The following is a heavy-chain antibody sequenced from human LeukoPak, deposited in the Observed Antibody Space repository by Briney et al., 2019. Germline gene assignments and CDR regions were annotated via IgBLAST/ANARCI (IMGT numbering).Heavy chain of an antibody. CDR1: GFTFSSYA. CDR2: FSGGSGNT. D-gene: IGHD3-10*01. CDR3: AKDQYIYGSSPFDF. J-gene: IGHJ4*02. Sequence: GGSLRLSCAASGFTFSSYAMSGFRQAPGKGLEWASSFSGGSGNTYYADSVKGRFTTSRDNSQNTLYLQMSSLRAEDTAIYYCAKDQYIYGSSPFDFWGQGTLVTVSS. V-gene: IGHV3-23*01.